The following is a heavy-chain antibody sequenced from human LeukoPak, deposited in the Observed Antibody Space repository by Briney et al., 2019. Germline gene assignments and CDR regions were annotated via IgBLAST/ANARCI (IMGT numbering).Heavy chain of an antibody. CDR3: AKDSPPYCSGGSCHAGMDV. V-gene: IGHV3-9*01. CDR1: GFTFDDYA. CDR2: ISWNSGSI. Sequence: GGSLRLSCAASGFTFDDYAMHWVRQAPGKGLEWVSGISWNSGSIVYADSVKGRFTISRDNAKNSLYLQMNSLRAEDTALYYCAKDSPPYCSGGSCHAGMDVWGQGTTVTVSS. D-gene: IGHD2-15*01. J-gene: IGHJ6*02.